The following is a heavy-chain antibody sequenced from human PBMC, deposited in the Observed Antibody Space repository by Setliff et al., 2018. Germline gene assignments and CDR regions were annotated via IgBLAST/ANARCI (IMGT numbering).Heavy chain of an antibody. D-gene: IGHD3-10*01. CDR2: IYYSGTT. Sequence: SETLSLTCAVYGGSFSGYYWGWIRQPPGKGLEWIGSIYYSGTTYYNPSLKSRVTISVDTSKNQFSLKLSSVTAADTAVYYCARRGYYYGWGDSNAFDIWGQGTMVTVSS. V-gene: IGHV4-39*01. J-gene: IGHJ3*02. CDR3: ARRGYYYGWGDSNAFDI. CDR1: GGSFSGYY.